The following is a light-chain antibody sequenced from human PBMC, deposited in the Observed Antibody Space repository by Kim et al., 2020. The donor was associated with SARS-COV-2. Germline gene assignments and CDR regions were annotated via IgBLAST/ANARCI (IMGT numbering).Light chain of an antibody. CDR2: AAS. J-gene: IGKJ4*01. V-gene: IGKV1-27*01. CDR3: QKYDSAPLT. Sequence: DIQMTQSPSSLSASVGDRVTITCRASQGISSRLAWYQQKPGKVPKLLIYAASTLLSGVPSRFSGSGSGTDFTLTISSLQPEDVASYYWQKYDSAPLTFGGGTKVDIK. CDR1: QGISSR.